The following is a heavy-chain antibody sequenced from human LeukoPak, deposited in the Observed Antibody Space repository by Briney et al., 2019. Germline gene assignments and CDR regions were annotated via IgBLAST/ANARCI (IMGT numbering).Heavy chain of an antibody. D-gene: IGHD2-15*01. CDR3: ARDYAPWVPAVTPRYYYYGMDV. Sequence: GGSLRLSCAASGFTFSDYYMSWIRQAPGKGLEWVSYISSSGSTIYYADSVKGRFTISRDNAKNSLYLQMNSLRAEDTAVYYCARDYAPWVPAVTPRYYYYGMDVWGQGTTVTVSS. J-gene: IGHJ6*02. CDR1: GFTFSDYY. CDR2: ISSSGSTI. V-gene: IGHV3-11*01.